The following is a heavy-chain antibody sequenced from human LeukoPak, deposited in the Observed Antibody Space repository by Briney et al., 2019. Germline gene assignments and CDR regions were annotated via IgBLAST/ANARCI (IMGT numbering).Heavy chain of an antibody. CDR1: RFTFSRYA. D-gene: IGHD3-10*01. Sequence: GGSLRLSCAASRFTFSRYAMSWVRQTPGKGLEWVSTINGTGVTTCYADSVKGRFTMSRDNSRNTLYLQLNSLRAEDTAVYYCARAKPKNMVRGLIMRRESRYYFDYWGQGTPVTVSS. CDR2: INGTGVTT. V-gene: IGHV3-23*01. CDR3: ARAKPKNMVRGLIMRRESRYYFDY. J-gene: IGHJ4*02.